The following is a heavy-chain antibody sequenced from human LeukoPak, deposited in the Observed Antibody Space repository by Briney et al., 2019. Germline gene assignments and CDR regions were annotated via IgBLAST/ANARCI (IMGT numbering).Heavy chain of an antibody. J-gene: IGHJ4*02. CDR2: ISGSGGST. V-gene: IGHV3-23*01. CDR3: AKAAQVAGRPNLGGHFDY. CDR1: GFTFSSYA. Sequence: GGSLRLFCAASGFTFSSYAMSWVRQAPGKGLEWVSAISGSGGSTYYADSVKGRFTISRDNSKNTLYLQMNSLRAEDTAVYYCAKAAQVAGRPNLGGHFDYWGQGTLVTVSS. D-gene: IGHD6-6*01.